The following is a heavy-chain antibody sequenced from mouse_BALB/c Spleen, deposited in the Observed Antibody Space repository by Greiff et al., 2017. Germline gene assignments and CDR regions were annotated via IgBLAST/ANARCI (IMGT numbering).Heavy chain of an antibody. CDR3: AREGITTGY. D-gene: IGHD2-4*01. J-gene: IGHJ4*01. V-gene: IGHV5-4*02. CDR2: ISDGGSYT. CDR1: GLTFSDYY. Sequence: EVKVVESGGGLVKPGGSLKLSCAASGLTFSDYYMYWVRQTPEKRLEWVATISDGGSYTYYPDSVKGRFTISRDNAKNNLYLQMSSLKSEDTAMYYCAREGITTGYWGQGTSVTVSS.